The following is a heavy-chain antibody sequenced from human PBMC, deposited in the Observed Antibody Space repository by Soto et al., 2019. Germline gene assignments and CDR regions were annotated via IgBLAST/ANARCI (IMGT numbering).Heavy chain of an antibody. CDR2: ISWESGII. CDR3: AKDNTGWSGSPIDY. D-gene: IGHD6-19*01. J-gene: IGHJ4*02. Sequence: GGSLRLSCAASGFTFENYAMHWVRQAPGKGLEWVSGISWESGIIGYADSVKGRFTISRDNAKNFLYLQMDSLRAEDTALYYCAKDNTGWSGSPIDYWGQGTLVTVSS. V-gene: IGHV3-9*01. CDR1: GFTFENYA.